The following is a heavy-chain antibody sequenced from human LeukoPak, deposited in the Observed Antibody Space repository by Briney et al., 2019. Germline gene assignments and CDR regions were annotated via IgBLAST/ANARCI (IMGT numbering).Heavy chain of an antibody. CDR1: GFTFSSYW. V-gene: IGHV3-7*01. D-gene: IGHD6-19*01. Sequence: PGGSLRLSCAASGFTFSSYWMSWVRQAPGKGLEWVANIKQDGSEKYYVDSVKGRFTISRDNAKNSLYLQMNSLRAEDTAVYYCAKSIAVAFFDYWGQGTLVTVSS. J-gene: IGHJ4*02. CDR2: IKQDGSEK. CDR3: AKSIAVAFFDY.